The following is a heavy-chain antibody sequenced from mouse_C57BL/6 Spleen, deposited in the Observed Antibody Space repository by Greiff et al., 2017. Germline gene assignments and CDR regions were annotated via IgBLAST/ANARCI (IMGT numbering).Heavy chain of an antibody. CDR3: VTGTEYFDY. Sequence: QVQLQQPGAELVMPGASVKLSCKASGYPFTTYWMHWVKQRPGQGLEWIGAFDPSDGSPNYNQKFKGKSTLTVDKSSSPAYMQLSDLTSEDSAVYYCVTGTEYFDYWGQGTTLTVSS. D-gene: IGHD4-1*01. V-gene: IGHV1-69*01. CDR1: GYPFTTYW. CDR2: FDPSDGSP. J-gene: IGHJ2*01.